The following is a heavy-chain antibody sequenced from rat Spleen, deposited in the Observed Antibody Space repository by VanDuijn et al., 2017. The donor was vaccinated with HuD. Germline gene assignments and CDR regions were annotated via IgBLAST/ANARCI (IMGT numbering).Heavy chain of an antibody. Sequence: EVQLVESGGGLVQPGRSLKLSCAASGFTFSNYDMAWVRQAPTKGLEWVASISTGGGNTYYRDSVKGRFTISRDNAKSTLYLQMDSLRSEDTATYYCTTYYYDGPDYWGQGVMVTVSS. CDR3: TTYYYDGPDY. J-gene: IGHJ2*01. CDR2: ISTGGGNT. V-gene: IGHV5S23*01. CDR1: GFTFSNYD. D-gene: IGHD1-12*02.